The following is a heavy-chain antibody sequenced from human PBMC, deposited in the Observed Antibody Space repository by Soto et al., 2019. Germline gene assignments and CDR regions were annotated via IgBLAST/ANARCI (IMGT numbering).Heavy chain of an antibody. CDR3: ARAVQQLVLSSYYFDY. Sequence: QVQLQESGPGLVKPSQTLSLTCTVSGGSISSGDYYWSWIRQPPGTGLEWIGYIYYSGSTYYNPSIKSRVTISVDTSKNQFSLKLSSVTAADTAVYYCARAVQQLVLSSYYFDYWGQGTLVTVSS. V-gene: IGHV4-30-4*01. CDR2: IYYSGST. J-gene: IGHJ4*02. CDR1: GGSISSGDYY. D-gene: IGHD6-13*01.